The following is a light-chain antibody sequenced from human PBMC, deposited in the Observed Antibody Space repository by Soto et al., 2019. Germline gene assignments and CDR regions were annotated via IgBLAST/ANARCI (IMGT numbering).Light chain of an antibody. V-gene: IGKV3-20*01. CDR3: QQYGSSPFT. CDR1: QSVSSSY. J-gene: IGKJ3*01. CDR2: AAS. Sequence: EIVLTQSPGTLSLSPGERATLSCRASQSVSSSYLAWYQQKPGQAPRLLIYAASSMATGIPDRLSGSGSGTDFTLTISRLEPEDVAVYYCQQYGSSPFTFGPGTKVDIK.